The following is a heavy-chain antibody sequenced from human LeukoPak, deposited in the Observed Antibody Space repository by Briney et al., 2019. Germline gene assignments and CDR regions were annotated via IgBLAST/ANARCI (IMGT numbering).Heavy chain of an antibody. J-gene: IGHJ4*02. D-gene: IGHD6-19*01. CDR3: AREPGLYSSGWYAY. V-gene: IGHV1-69*05. Sequence: GASVKVSCKASGGTFSNYAISWVRQAPGQGLEWMGGVIPIFGTANYAQKFQGRVTITTDESTSTAYMELSSLRSEDTAVYYCAREPGLYSSGWYAYWGQGTLVTVSS. CDR2: VIPIFGTA. CDR1: GGTFSNYA.